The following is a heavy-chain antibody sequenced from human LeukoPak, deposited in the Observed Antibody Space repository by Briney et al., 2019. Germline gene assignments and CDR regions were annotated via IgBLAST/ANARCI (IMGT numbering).Heavy chain of an antibody. J-gene: IGHJ3*02. D-gene: IGHD3-10*01. V-gene: IGHV1-2*02. CDR1: GYSFTGHY. CDR3: ARNLWFGESSDAFDI. CDR2: INPKSGGT. Sequence: GASVKVSCKASGYSFTGHYLHWVRRAPGQGLEWMGWINPKSGGTNYAQKFQGRVTMTRDTSISTGYMELSRLRSDDTAVYYCARNLWFGESSDAFDIWGQGTMVTVSS.